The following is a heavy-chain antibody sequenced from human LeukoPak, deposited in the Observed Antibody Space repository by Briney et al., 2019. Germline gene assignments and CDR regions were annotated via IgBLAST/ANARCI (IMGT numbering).Heavy chain of an antibody. CDR1: GYTFTDYY. J-gene: IGHJ4*02. CDR3: ATGITIFGVAQRPFDY. CDR2: VDPEDGET. Sequence: ATVKISCKASGYTFTDYYMHWVQQAPGKGLGWMGRVDPEDGETIYAEKFQGRVTITADTSTDTAYMELSSLRSEDTAVYYCATGITIFGVAQRPFDYWGQGTLVTVSS. D-gene: IGHD3-3*01. V-gene: IGHV1-69-2*01.